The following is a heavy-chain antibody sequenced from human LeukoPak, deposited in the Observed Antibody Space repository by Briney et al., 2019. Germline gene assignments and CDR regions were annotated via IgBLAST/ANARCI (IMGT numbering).Heavy chain of an antibody. J-gene: IGHJ4*02. CDR2: IYYSGST. D-gene: IGHD4-17*01. V-gene: IGHV4-39*01. CDR3: ARLLNGRLFDY. Sequence: SETLSLTCTVSGGSISSSSYYWGWIRQPPGKGLEWIGSIYYSGSTYYNPSLKSRVTISVDTSKNQFSLKLSSVTAADTAVYYCARLLNGRLFDYWGQGTLVTVSS. CDR1: GGSISSSSYY.